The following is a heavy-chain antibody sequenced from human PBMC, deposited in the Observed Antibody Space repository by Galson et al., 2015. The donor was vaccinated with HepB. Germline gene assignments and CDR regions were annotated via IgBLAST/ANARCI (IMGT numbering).Heavy chain of an antibody. J-gene: IGHJ4*02. CDR1: GLSITNDY. Sequence: SETLSLTCTVSGLSITNDYCMWIRQPAGKGLEWIGQIYSSVYTNYHPSIKSRVTMSMDTSNAQISLKVTSVTAADTAVYYCASPGGYWGQGTLVIVSS. D-gene: IGHD1-26*01. CDR3: ASPGGY. CDR2: IYSSVYT. V-gene: IGHV4-4*07.